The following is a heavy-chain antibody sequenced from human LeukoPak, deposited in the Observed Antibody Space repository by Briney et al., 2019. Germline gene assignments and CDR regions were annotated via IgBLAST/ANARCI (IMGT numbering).Heavy chain of an antibody. CDR2: ISGCGGST. CDR1: GFTFSSYA. Sequence: GGSLRLSCAASGFTFSSYAMSWLRQAPGKGLEWVSAISGCGGSTYYADSVKGRFTISRDNSKNTLYLQMNSLRVEDTAVYYCALSSSGLSRPSDYWGQGTLVTVSS. CDR3: ALSSSGLSRPSDY. V-gene: IGHV3-23*01. J-gene: IGHJ4*02. D-gene: IGHD6-19*01.